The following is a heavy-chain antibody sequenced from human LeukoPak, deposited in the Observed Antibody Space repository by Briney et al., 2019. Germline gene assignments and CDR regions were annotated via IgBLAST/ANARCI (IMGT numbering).Heavy chain of an antibody. J-gene: IGHJ4*02. CDR2: IYYSGST. V-gene: IGHV4-31*03. Sequence: SQTLSLTCTVSGGSISSGGYYWSWIRQHPGKGLEWIGYIYYSGSTYYNPSLKSRVTISVDTSKNQFSLKLSSVTAEDTAVYYCARVYLGGSSGYYMVYFDYWGQGTLVTVSS. CDR3: ARVYLGGSSGYYMVYFDY. CDR1: GGSISSGGYY. D-gene: IGHD3-22*01.